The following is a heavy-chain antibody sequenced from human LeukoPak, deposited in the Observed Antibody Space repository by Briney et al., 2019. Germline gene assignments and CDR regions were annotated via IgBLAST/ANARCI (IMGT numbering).Heavy chain of an antibody. CDR2: ISSSGGST. Sequence: GGSLRLSCAASGFTISNYAMSWVRQAPGKGLEWVSGISSSGGSTYYADPVKGRFTISRDNSKNTVHLQMNSLRAEDTAVYYCARSYRSGWYYLDYWGQGTLVTVSS. J-gene: IGHJ4*02. D-gene: IGHD6-19*01. CDR1: GFTISNYA. V-gene: IGHV3-23*01. CDR3: ARSYRSGWYYLDY.